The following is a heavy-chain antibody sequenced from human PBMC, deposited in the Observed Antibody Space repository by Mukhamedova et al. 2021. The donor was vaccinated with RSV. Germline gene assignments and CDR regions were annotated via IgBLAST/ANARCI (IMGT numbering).Heavy chain of an antibody. CDR1: GLIFSNYA. CDR3: ARPTWATWNSQYGM. D-gene: IGHD1-7*01. J-gene: IGHJ6*01. V-gene: IGHV3-30*03. CDR2: ISYDGSSK. Sequence: GLIFSNYAMHWVRQAPGKGLEWVAVISYDGSSKYYADSAKGRFTISRDNSKNTVNLEMNRLRAQDTSVYYCARPTWATWNSQYGM.